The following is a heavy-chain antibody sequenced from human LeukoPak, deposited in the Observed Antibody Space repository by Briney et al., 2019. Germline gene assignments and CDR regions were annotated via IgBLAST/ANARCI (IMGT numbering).Heavy chain of an antibody. Sequence: PGGSLRLSCAPSAFTFITYAMSWVRQAPGKGLEWVSSIIVSGGSTHYADSVRGRFTISRDNSKNTLYLQMNSLRAEDTTVYYCAKVSCGSSCGAPYYYYGMDVGGQGTTVTVSS. V-gene: IGHV3-23*01. CDR2: IIVSGGST. CDR1: AFTFITYA. CDR3: AKVSCGSSCGAPYYYYGMDV. D-gene: IGHD6-13*01. J-gene: IGHJ6*02.